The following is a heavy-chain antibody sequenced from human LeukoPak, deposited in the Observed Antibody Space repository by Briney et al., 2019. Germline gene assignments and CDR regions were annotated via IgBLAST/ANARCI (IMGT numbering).Heavy chain of an antibody. CDR1: GGSFSGYY. J-gene: IGHJ5*02. D-gene: IGHD6-13*01. V-gene: IGHV4-34*01. CDR3: ARGGAAAGTRSVGFDP. Sequence: SETLSLTCAVYGGSFSGYYWSWIRQPPGKGLEWIGEINHSGSTNYNPSLKSRVTISVDTSKNQFSLKLSSVTAADTAVYYCARGGAAAGTRSVGFDPWGQGTLVTVSS. CDR2: INHSGST.